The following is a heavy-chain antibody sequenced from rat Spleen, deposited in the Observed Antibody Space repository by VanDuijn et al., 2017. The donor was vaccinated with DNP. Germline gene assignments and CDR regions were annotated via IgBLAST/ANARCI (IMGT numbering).Heavy chain of an antibody. CDR3: ARLGASTYAMDA. D-gene: IGHD4-1*01. CDR1: GYSITSNY. CDR2: ISYSGST. J-gene: IGHJ4*01. Sequence: EVQLQESGSGLVKPSQSLSLACSVTGYSITSNYWGWIRKFPGNKMEWIGHISYSGSTSYNPSLKSRISITRDTSKNQFFLQLNSVTTEDPATYYCARLGASTYAMDAWGQGTSVTVSS. V-gene: IGHV3-1*01.